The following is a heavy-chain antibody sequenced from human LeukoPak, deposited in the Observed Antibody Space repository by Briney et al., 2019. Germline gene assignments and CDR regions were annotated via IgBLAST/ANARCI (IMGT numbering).Heavy chain of an antibody. V-gene: IGHV4-59*08. D-gene: IGHD4-23*01. CDR1: GGSISSYY. CDR2: IYYSGST. Sequence: SETLSLTCTVSGGSISSYYWSWIRQRPGKGLEWIGYIYYSGSTNYNPSLKSRVTISVDTSKNQFSLKLSSVTAADTAVYYCARYDYSGGFDYWGQGTLVTVSS. CDR3: ARYDYSGGFDY. J-gene: IGHJ4*02.